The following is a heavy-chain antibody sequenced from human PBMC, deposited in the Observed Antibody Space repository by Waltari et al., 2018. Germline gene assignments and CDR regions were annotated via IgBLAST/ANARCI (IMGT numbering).Heavy chain of an antibody. V-gene: IGHV3-30*02. J-gene: IGHJ4*02. D-gene: IGHD6-19*01. CDR2: IRYDGSNK. CDR3: AKALYSSGWYEGVDY. Sequence: QVQLVESGGGVVQPGGSLRLSCAASGFTVSTYGMHWVRQAPGKGLEWVAFIRYDGSNKYYGDSVKGRFTISRDNSKNTLYLQMNSLRAEDTAVYYCAKALYSSGWYEGVDYWGQGTLVTVSS. CDR1: GFTVSTYG.